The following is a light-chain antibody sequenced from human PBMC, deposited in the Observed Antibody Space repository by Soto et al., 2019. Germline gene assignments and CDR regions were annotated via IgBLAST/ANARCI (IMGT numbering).Light chain of an antibody. CDR2: RDT. Sequence: SYELTQPPSVSVSPGQSAFITCSGNELGDKNVCWYQQKPGQSPVMVIYRDTKRPSGIPERFSGSNSGNTATLTISETQAMDEADFYCQAWVKGTVVFGGGTKVTVL. J-gene: IGLJ2*01. V-gene: IGLV3-1*01. CDR1: ELGDKN. CDR3: QAWVKGTVV.